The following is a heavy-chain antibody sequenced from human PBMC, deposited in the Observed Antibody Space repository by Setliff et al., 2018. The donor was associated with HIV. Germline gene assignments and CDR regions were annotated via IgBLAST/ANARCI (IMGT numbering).Heavy chain of an antibody. Sequence: PLETLSLTCTVSDGPINNYWWNWIRQSPGKGLEWIGYIYYSGTTYYNPSLKSRVTISADTSNNQFSLKLNSLTAADTAIYYCARDSRMIMEGTDYWGQGILVTVSS. D-gene: IGHD3-16*01. CDR2: IYYSGTT. CDR1: DGPINNYW. CDR3: ARDSRMIMEGTDY. J-gene: IGHJ4*02. V-gene: IGHV4-59*08.